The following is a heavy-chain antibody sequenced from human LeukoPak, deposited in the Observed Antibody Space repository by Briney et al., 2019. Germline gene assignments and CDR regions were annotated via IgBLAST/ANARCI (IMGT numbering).Heavy chain of an antibody. CDR2: INWNGGST. D-gene: IGHD2-2*01. V-gene: IGHV3-20*04. CDR3: ARVMVVPAARGMEPYYFDY. CDR1: GFTFDDYG. J-gene: IGHJ4*02. Sequence: PGGSLRLSCAASGFTFDDYGMSWVRQAPGKGLEWVSGINWNGGSTGYADSVKGRFTISRDNAKNSLYLQMNSLRAEDTALYYCARVMVVPAARGMEPYYFDYWGQGTLVTVSS.